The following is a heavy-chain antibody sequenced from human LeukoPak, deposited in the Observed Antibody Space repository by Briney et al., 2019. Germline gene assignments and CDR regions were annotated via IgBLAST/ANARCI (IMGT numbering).Heavy chain of an antibody. V-gene: IGHV3-30*04. CDR1: AFTFSSYA. CDR3: AKGSLWPYYYYMDV. Sequence: PRGSLRLSCAASAFTFSSYAMHWVRQAPGKGLEWVAVISYDGSNKYYADSVKGRFTISRDNSKNTLYLQMNSLRAEDTAVYYCAKGSLWPYYYYMDVWGKGTTVTISS. CDR2: ISYDGSNK. J-gene: IGHJ6*03.